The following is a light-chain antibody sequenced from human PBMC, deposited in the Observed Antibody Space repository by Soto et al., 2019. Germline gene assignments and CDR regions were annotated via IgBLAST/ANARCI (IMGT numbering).Light chain of an antibody. J-gene: IGLJ3*02. Sequence: QSVLTQQPSVSGAPGQRVTISCTGSSSNIGAGYDVHWYQQLPGTAPKLLIYGDSNRPSGVPDRFSGSKSGTSASLAITGLQAEDEADYYCQSYDSRLSGWVFGGGTKLTVL. CDR3: QSYDSRLSGWV. CDR1: SSNIGAGYD. CDR2: GDS. V-gene: IGLV1-40*01.